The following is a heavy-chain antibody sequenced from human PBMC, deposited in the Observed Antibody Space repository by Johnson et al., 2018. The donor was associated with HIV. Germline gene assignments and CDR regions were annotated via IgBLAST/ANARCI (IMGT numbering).Heavy chain of an antibody. V-gene: IGHV3-7*03. J-gene: IGHJ3*02. Sequence: WVASIKRDGSANYYVGSVQGRFTISRDNAKNSLYLQMNSLRAEDTALYYCARGYYYDSSGSHAFDIWGQGTMVTVSS. D-gene: IGHD3-22*01. CDR2: IKRDGSAN. CDR3: ARGYYYDSSGSHAFDI.